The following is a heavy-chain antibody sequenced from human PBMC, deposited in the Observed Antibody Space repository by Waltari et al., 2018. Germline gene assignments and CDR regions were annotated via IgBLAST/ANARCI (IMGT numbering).Heavy chain of an antibody. D-gene: IGHD3-10*01. J-gene: IGHJ4*02. V-gene: IGHV3-74*01. Sequence: EVQLVESGGGSVQPGGSLRVSCAASGFALINYGLHWVRQAPGNGLGWVSHINGDGSTTNYADSVKGRFTISRDNAKNTLYLQMNSLRVEDTAVYFCARGGTPGSFDYWDQGTLVTVSS. CDR1: GFALINYG. CDR3: ARGGTPGSFDY. CDR2: INGDGSTT.